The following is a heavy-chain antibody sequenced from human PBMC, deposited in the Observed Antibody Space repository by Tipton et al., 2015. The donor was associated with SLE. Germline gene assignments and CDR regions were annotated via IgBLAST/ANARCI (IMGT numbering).Heavy chain of an antibody. J-gene: IGHJ2*01. Sequence: TLSLTCTVPGGSISSYYWSWIRQPAGKGLEWIGRIYTSGSTNYNPSLKSRVTMSVDTSKNQFSLKLNSVTAADTAGYYCARPTAYEPGGVDLWGRGTLVTVSS. V-gene: IGHV4-4*07. CDR3: ARPTAYEPGGVDL. CDR1: GGSISSYY. D-gene: IGHD3-3*01. CDR2: IYTSGST.